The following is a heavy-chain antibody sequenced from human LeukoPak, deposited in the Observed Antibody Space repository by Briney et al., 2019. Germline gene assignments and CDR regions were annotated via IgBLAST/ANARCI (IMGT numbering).Heavy chain of an antibody. CDR2: IYNSGST. D-gene: IGHD6-13*01. CDR1: GGSFSGSN. J-gene: IGHJ5*02. V-gene: IGHV4-34*01. CDR3: ASTMRSIAAAGNWFDP. Sequence: SETLSLTCAVYGGSFSGSNWSWIRQPPGKGLEWIGEIYNSGSTIYNPSLKSRVTISVDTSKNQFSLNLISVTAADTAVYYCASTMRSIAAAGNWFDPWGQGTLVTVSS.